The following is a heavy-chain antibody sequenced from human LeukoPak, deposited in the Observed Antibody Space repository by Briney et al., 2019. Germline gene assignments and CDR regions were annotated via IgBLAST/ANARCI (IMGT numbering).Heavy chain of an antibody. V-gene: IGHV3-13*01. D-gene: IGHD4-17*01. CDR3: ARDYYGDYVFDY. CDR1: GFTFSKDD. J-gene: IGHJ4*02. CDR2: IGVTGDT. Sequence: GGSLRLSCAASGFTFSKDDFHWVRQAPGKGLEWVAAIGVTGDTYYADSVKGRFTISRDNAKISLDLQMNSLRADDTAVYYCARDYYGDYVFDYWGQGALATVSS.